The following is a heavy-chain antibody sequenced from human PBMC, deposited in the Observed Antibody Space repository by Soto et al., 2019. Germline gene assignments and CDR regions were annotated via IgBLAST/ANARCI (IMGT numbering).Heavy chain of an antibody. V-gene: IGHV3-30*18. D-gene: IGHD3-9*01. Sequence: QVQLVESGGGVVQPGRSLRLSCAASGFTFSSYGMHWVRQAPGQGLEWVAVISYDGSNKYYAASAKGRFTISRDNSKNTLSLEMNNLRTEDTAVYYCTKGSGYSKLRVLRYFDWLSYWGQGTLVVVSS. CDR2: ISYDGSNK. CDR1: GFTFSSYG. CDR3: TKGSGYSKLRVLRYFDWLSY. J-gene: IGHJ4*02.